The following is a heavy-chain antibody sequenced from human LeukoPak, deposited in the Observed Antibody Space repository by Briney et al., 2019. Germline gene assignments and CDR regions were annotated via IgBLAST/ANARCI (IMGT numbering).Heavy chain of an antibody. Sequence: GGSLRLSCAASGFTVSSNYMSWVRQAPGKGLEWVSVIYSGGSTYYADSVKGRFTISRDNSKNTLYLQMNSLRAEDTAVYYRAKDKDIRIYYFDYLGQGTLGTVSP. CDR3: AKDKDIRIYYFDY. CDR2: IYSGGST. D-gene: IGHD2-15*01. V-gene: IGHV3-66*01. J-gene: IGHJ4*02. CDR1: GFTVSSNY.